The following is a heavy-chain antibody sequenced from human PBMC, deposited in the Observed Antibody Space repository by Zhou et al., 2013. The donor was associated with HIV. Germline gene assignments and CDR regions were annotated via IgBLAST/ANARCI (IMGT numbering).Heavy chain of an antibody. CDR1: GGTFSSYA. CDR3: ATNSRRAYCGGDCYPDY. Sequence: QVQLVQSGAEVKKPGSSVKVSCKASGGTFSSYAISWVRQAPGQGLEWMGGIIPIFGTANYAQKFQGRVTITTDESTSTAYMELSSLRSEDTAVYYCATNSRRAYCGGDCYPDYWGQGNPWVTVS. V-gene: IGHV1-69*05. CDR2: IIPIFGTA. D-gene: IGHD2-21*01. J-gene: IGHJ4*03.